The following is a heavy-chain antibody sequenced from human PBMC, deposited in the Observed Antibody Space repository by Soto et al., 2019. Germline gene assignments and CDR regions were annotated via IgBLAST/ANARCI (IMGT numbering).Heavy chain of an antibody. CDR1: GFTVSSNY. Sequence: GGSLRLSCAASGFTVSSNYMSWVRQAPGKGLEWVSAISGSGGSTYYADSVKGRFTISRDNSKNTLYLQMNSLRAEDTAVYYCAKDGYSSGWSDYWGQGTLVTVSS. J-gene: IGHJ4*02. V-gene: IGHV3-23*01. CDR2: ISGSGGST. CDR3: AKDGYSSGWSDY. D-gene: IGHD6-19*01.